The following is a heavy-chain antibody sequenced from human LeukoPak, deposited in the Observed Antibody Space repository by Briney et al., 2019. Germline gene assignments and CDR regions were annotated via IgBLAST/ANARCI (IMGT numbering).Heavy chain of an antibody. CDR2: ISSSGSTI. V-gene: IGHV3-48*03. CDR3: AELGITMTGGV. Sequence: GGSLRLSCAASGFTFSSYEMNWVRQAPGKGLEWVSYISSSGSTIYYADSVRGRFTISRDNAKNSLYLQMNSLRAEDTAVYYCAELGITMTGGVWGKGTTVTISS. D-gene: IGHD3-10*02. J-gene: IGHJ6*04. CDR1: GFTFSSYE.